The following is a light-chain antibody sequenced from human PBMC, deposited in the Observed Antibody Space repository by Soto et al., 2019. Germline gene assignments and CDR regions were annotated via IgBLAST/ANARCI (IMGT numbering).Light chain of an antibody. V-gene: IGKV1-5*01. Sequence: TQSPGTLSASVGDTVTVTCRASRSVSGWLAWYQQKPGEAPKLLIYDASALPRGVPARFSGSGSGSGTDFTLKISRVEAEDVGVYYCMEGTPSFGQGTKVDIK. CDR1: RSVSGW. J-gene: IGKJ1*01. CDR2: DAS. CDR3: MEGTPS.